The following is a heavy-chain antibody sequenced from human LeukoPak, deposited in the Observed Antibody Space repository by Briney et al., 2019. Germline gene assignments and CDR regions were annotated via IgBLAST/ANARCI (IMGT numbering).Heavy chain of an antibody. Sequence: GGSLRLSCAASGFIVSDYNMNWVRQAPGKGLEWVSFIDISGTYITYADSVKGLFTISRDNAKNSLYLQMNSLRAEDTAVYYCARDLSATARAYDYWGQGTLVTVSP. CDR1: GFIVSDYN. CDR2: IDISGTYI. D-gene: IGHD1-26*01. CDR3: ARDLSATARAYDY. V-gene: IGHV3-21*01. J-gene: IGHJ4*01.